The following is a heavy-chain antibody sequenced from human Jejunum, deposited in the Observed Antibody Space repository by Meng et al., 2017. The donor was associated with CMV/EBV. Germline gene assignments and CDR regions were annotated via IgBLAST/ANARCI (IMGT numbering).Heavy chain of an antibody. D-gene: IGHD2-21*01. J-gene: IGHJ4*02. CDR1: GSTFSSYG. V-gene: IGHV3-74*01. Sequence: SGSTFSSYGMHWVRQAPGKGLVWVSRINRNGSYTSYGDSVKGRFTISRDNAKNTLYLQMNSLRAEDTAVYYCARDANCGGDCYSDYWGQGTLVTSPQ. CDR3: ARDANCGGDCYSDY. CDR2: INRNGSYT.